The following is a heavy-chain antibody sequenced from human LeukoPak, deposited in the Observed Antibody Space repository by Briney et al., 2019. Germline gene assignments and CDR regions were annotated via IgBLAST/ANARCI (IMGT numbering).Heavy chain of an antibody. D-gene: IGHD6-19*01. J-gene: IGHJ3*02. CDR3: AHFPGSYSSGWDAFDI. Sequence: RVASVTVSCKASGYTFTSYYMHWVRQAPGQGLEWMGIINPSGGSTSYAQKFQGRVTMTRDTSTSTVYMELSSLRSEDTAVYYCAHFPGSYSSGWDAFDIWGQGTMVTVSS. V-gene: IGHV1-46*01. CDR2: INPSGGST. CDR1: GYTFTSYY.